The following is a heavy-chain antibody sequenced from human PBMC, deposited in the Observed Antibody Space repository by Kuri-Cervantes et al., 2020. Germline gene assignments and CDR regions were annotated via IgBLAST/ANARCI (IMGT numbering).Heavy chain of an antibody. CDR1: GFTFSSYG. CDR3: ARDTPSSGWSLSARTYYYYMDV. J-gene: IGHJ6*03. CDR2: ISYDGSNK. Sequence: GESLKISCAASGFTFSSYGMHWVRQAPGKGLEWVAVISYDGSNKYYADSVKGRFTISRDNSKNTLYLQMDSLRAEDTAVYYCARDTPSSGWSLSARTYYYYMDVWGKGTTVTVSS. V-gene: IGHV3-30*03. D-gene: IGHD6-19*01.